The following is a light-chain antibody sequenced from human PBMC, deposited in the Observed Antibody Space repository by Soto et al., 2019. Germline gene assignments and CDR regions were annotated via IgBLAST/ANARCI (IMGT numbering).Light chain of an antibody. Sequence: DIQMTQSPSTLSASVGDSVTITCRASQSFSNFLAWFQQKPGKAPKLLIFKTSSLQSGVPSRFSGSGSGTEFTLTISSLQPGDFATYYCHQYYSYPFTFGQGTKVEIK. J-gene: IGKJ2*01. V-gene: IGKV1-5*03. CDR2: KTS. CDR3: HQYYSYPFT. CDR1: QSFSNF.